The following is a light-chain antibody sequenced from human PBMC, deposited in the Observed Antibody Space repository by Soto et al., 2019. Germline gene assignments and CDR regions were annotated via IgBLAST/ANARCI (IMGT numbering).Light chain of an antibody. V-gene: IGLV2-14*01. CDR3: SSHTSSNTRV. J-gene: IGLJ1*01. CDR2: EVS. CDR1: SSDVGGYNY. Sequence: QSALTQPASVSGSPGQSITISCTGTSSDVGGYNYVSWYQQHPGKDPKLMIYEVSNRPSGVSYRFSGSKSGNTASLTISGLQAEDEADYYCSSHTSSNTRVFGTGTKLTVL.